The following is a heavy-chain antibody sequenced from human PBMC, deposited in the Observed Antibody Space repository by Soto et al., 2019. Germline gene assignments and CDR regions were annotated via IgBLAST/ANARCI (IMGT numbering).Heavy chain of an antibody. CDR2: IWYDGSNK. V-gene: IGHV3-33*01. CDR1: GFTFSSHA. D-gene: IGHD2-2*02. J-gene: IGHJ4*02. CDR3: ARDPSYCTSTSCYTHTAFDY. Sequence: PGGSLRLSCAASGFTFSSHAMHWVRQAPGKGLEWVAVIWYDGSNKHYADSVKGRFTISRDNSENTLYLQMNSPRAEDTAVYYCARDPSYCTSTSCYTHTAFDYWGQGTLVTVSS.